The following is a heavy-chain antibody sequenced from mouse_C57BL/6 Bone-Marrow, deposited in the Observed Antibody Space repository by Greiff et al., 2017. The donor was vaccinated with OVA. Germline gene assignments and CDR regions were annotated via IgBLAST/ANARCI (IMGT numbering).Heavy chain of an antibody. CDR1: GYTFTSYG. CDR2: IYPRSGNT. Sequence: QVQLQQSGAELARPGASVKLSCKASGYTFTSYGISWVKQRTGQGLEWIGEIYPRSGNTYYNEKFKGKATLTADKSSSTAYMELRSLTSEDSAVYVCARRRVRYFDVWGTGTTVTVSS. J-gene: IGHJ1*03. CDR3: ARRRVRYFDV. V-gene: IGHV1-81*01.